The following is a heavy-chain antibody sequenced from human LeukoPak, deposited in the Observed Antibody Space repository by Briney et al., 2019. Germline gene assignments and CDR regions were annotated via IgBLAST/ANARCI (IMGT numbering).Heavy chain of an antibody. CDR3: AILTRRDGNNPFDY. J-gene: IGHJ4*02. D-gene: IGHD5-24*01. CDR2: ISGSGGST. CDR1: GFTFSSYA. Sequence: PGGSLRLSCAASGFTFSSYAMSWVRQAPGKGLEWVSGISGSGGSTYYADSVKDRFTISRDNSKNTLSLQVNSLRAEDTAVYYCAILTRRDGNNPFDYWGRGTLVTVSS. V-gene: IGHV3-23*01.